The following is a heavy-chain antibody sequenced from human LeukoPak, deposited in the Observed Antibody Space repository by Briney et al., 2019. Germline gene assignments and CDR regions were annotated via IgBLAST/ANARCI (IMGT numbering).Heavy chain of an antibody. CDR3: ASGVQLWSSYFDY. CDR2: ISYDGSNK. J-gene: IGHJ4*02. V-gene: IGHV3-30*04. D-gene: IGHD5-18*01. CDR1: GFTFSSYA. Sequence: GGSLRLSCAASGFTFSSYAMHWVRQAPGKGLEWVAVISYDGSNKYYADSVKGRFTISRDNSKNTLYLQMNSLRAEDTAVYYCASGVQLWSSYFDYWGQGTLVTVSS.